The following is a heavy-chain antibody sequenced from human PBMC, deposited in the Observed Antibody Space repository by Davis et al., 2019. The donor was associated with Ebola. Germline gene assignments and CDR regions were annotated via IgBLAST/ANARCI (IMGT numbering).Heavy chain of an antibody. CDR3: VQHGPGDFWYFGL. Sequence: GGSLRLSCAASGFSFSVYSMSWVRQAPGKGLEWVAEISGSGYSTHYESSVEGRFTISKDSSKNTLYLQMNSLRDEDTAVYYCVQHGPGDFWYFGLWGRGTLVTVSS. J-gene: IGHJ2*01. CDR2: ISGSGYST. CDR1: GFSFSVYS. D-gene: IGHD4-17*01. V-gene: IGHV3-23*01.